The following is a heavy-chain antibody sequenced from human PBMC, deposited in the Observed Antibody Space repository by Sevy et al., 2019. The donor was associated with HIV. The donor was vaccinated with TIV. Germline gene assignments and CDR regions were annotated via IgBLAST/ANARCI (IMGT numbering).Heavy chain of an antibody. CDR2: ISGSGDST. CDR3: AKVVVPADIDPFYYYAYGMDV. CDR1: GFTFSNYA. Sequence: GESLKISCAASGFTFSNYAINWVRQAPGKGLEWVSRISGSGDSTFYADSVKGRFTISRDNSKNTVHLQMNSLRVEDTAVYYCAKVVVPADIDPFYYYAYGMDVWGQGTTVIVSS. V-gene: IGHV3-23*01. D-gene: IGHD2-2*01. J-gene: IGHJ6*02.